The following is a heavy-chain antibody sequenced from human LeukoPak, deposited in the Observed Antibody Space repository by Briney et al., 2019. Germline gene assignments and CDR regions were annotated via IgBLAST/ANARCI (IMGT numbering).Heavy chain of an antibody. V-gene: IGHV5-51*01. CDR1: GYSFTSYW. J-gene: IGHJ4*02. CDR2: IYPGDSDT. D-gene: IGHD1-26*01. CDR3: AKAGKIGGVGATTDFDY. Sequence: GESLKISCKGSGYSFTSYWIGWVRQMPGKGLEWMGIIYPGDSDTRYSPSFQGQVTISADKSISTAYLQWSSLEASDTAMYYCAKAGKIGGVGATTDFDYWGQGTLVTVSS.